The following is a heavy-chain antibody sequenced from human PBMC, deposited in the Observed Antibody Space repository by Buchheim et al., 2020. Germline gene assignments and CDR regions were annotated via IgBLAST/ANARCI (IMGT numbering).Heavy chain of an antibody. J-gene: IGHJ4*02. V-gene: IGHV3-30*04. Sequence: QVQLVESGGGVVRPGRSLRLSCAAFGFTFSSYDVHWVRQGPGKGLEWLAVISTDGKSYFHADSVLGRFTISRDNFRNTVYMQMNGLRGEDTAVYYCATDLLLGRPDYLDHWGQGTL. CDR1: GFTFSSYD. D-gene: IGHD3-10*01. CDR3: ATDLLLGRPDYLDH. CDR2: ISTDGKSY.